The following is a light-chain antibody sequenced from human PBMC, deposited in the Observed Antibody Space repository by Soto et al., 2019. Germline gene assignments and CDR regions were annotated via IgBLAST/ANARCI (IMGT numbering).Light chain of an antibody. CDR2: DVS. Sequence: QSVLTQPASVSGSPGQAITISSTGTSSDVGGYNYVSWYQHHPGKAPKLIIYDVSNRPSGVSNRFSGSRSGNTASLSLTISGLQAEDEADYYCASYTSSTTFVFGTGTKVTVL. V-gene: IGLV2-14*01. CDR1: SSDVGGYNY. J-gene: IGLJ1*01. CDR3: ASYTSSTTFV.